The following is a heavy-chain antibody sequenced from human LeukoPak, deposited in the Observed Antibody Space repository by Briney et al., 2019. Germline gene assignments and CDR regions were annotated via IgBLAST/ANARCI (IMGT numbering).Heavy chain of an antibody. Sequence: GGSLRLSCAASGFTFTTYWMSWVRQAPGKGLEWVANIKQDGSEKYYMDSVKGRFTISRDNAKNSLYLQMSSLGAEDTAVYYCARVAAAVPDQWGQGTLVTVSS. J-gene: IGHJ5*02. CDR3: ARVAAAVPDQ. CDR2: IKQDGSEK. V-gene: IGHV3-7*04. CDR1: GFTFTTYW. D-gene: IGHD6-13*01.